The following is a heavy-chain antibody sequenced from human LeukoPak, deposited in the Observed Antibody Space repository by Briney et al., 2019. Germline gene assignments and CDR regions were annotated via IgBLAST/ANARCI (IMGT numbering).Heavy chain of an antibody. CDR2: IIPIFGTA. Sequence: ASVKVSCKASGGTFSSYAISWVRQAPGQGFEWMGGIIPIFGTANYAQKFQGRVTITADESTSTAYMELSSLRSEDTAVYYCARTIFGGYYYMDVWGKGTTVTVSS. J-gene: IGHJ6*03. CDR3: ARTIFGGYYYMDV. D-gene: IGHD3-3*01. V-gene: IGHV1-69*13. CDR1: GGTFSSYA.